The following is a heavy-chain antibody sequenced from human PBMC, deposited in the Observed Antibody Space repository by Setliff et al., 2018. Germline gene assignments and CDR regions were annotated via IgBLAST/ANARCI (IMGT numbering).Heavy chain of an antibody. CDR3: AADLDFDILTRYYFDY. J-gene: IGHJ4*02. Sequence: GASVKVSCKASGFTFTSSAVQWVRQARGQRLEWIGWIVVGSGNTNYAQNFQQRVTITRDMSTSTVYMELRSLRSEDTAVYYCAADLDFDILTRYYFDYWGQGTLVTVSS. CDR2: IVVGSGNT. D-gene: IGHD3-9*01. V-gene: IGHV1-58*01. CDR1: GFTFTSSA.